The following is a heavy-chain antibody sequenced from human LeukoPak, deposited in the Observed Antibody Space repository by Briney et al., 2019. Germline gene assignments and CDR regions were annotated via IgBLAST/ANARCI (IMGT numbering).Heavy chain of an antibody. CDR2: IYYSGST. D-gene: IGHD5-12*01. CDR3: ARDYGGYEDY. J-gene: IGHJ4*02. CDR1: GGSISSYY. V-gene: IGHV4-59*01. Sequence: SETLSLTCTVSGGSISSYYWSGIRQPPGKGLEWIGYIYYSGSTNYNPSLKSRVTISVDTSKNQFSLKQSSVTAADTAVYYCARDYGGYEDYWGQGTLVTVSS.